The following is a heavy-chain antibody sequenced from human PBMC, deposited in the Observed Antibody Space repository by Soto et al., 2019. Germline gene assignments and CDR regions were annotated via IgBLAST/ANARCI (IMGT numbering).Heavy chain of an antibody. CDR1: GPTFTSYW. V-gene: IGHV5-51*01. D-gene: IGHD1-1*01. CDR3: ASSVATHYYYYGMDV. J-gene: IGHJ6*02. Sequence: GESLKISCKTSGPTFTSYWIGWVRQMPGKGLEWMGIIYPADSDTRYSPSFQGPVTISVDKSMSTAYLQWSSLKASDTAMDYCASSVATHYYYYGMDVWGQGTSVTVSS. CDR2: IYPADSDT.